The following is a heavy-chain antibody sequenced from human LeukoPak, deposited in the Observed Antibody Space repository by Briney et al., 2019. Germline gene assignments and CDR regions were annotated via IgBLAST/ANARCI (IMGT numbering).Heavy chain of an antibody. Sequence: LRLSCTASGFTFGDYAMSWFRQAPGKGLEWIGEINHSGSTNYNPSLKSRVTISVDTSKNQFSLKLSSVTAADTAVYYCARVPFYGDYYYYYMDVWGKGTTVTVSS. V-gene: IGHV4-34*01. CDR3: ARVPFYGDYYYYYMDV. J-gene: IGHJ6*03. CDR2: INHSGST. CDR1: GFTFGDYA. D-gene: IGHD4-17*01.